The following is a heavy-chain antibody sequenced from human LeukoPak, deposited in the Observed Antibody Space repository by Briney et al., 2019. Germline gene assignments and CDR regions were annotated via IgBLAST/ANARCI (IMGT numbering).Heavy chain of an antibody. Sequence: GGSLRLSCAASGFIFSSYALSWVRQAPGKGLEWVGRIKSNTDGATTDYAAPVKGRFTISRDDSKNTLYLQMNSLQPEDPAVYFCTTDLPWEFPPPGYWGQGTLVTVSS. D-gene: IGHD3-10*01. CDR1: GFIFSSYA. CDR2: IKSNTDGATT. V-gene: IGHV3-15*01. CDR3: TTDLPWEFPPPGY. J-gene: IGHJ4*02.